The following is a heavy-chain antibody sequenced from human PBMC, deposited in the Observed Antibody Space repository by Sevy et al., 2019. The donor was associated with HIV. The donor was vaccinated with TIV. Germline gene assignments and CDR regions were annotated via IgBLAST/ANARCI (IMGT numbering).Heavy chain of an antibody. CDR1: GFTFSSYR. CDR3: ERDGISSSSSSSYYYGMDV. V-gene: IGHV3-48*02. CDR2: ISSSSSTI. J-gene: IGHJ6*02. D-gene: IGHD6-6*01. Sequence: GGSLRLSCAASGFTFSSYRMNWVRQAPGKGLEWVSYISSSSSTIYYADSVKGRFTISRDNAKNSLYLQMNSLRDEDTAVYYCERDGISSSSSSSYYYGMDVWGQGTTVTVSS.